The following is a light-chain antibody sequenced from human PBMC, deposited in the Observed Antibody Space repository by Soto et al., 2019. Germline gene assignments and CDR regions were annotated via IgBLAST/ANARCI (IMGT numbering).Light chain of an antibody. CDR1: NSNIGNNY. Sequence: QSVLTQPPSVSAAPGQKVTISCSGSNSNIGNNYVSWYQQVPGTAPKLLIYNNNKRPLGIPDRFSGSRSGTSATLGITGLQTGDEADYYCGTWDTSLSAGVFGGGTKVTVL. V-gene: IGLV1-51*01. CDR2: NNN. J-gene: IGLJ2*01. CDR3: GTWDTSLSAGV.